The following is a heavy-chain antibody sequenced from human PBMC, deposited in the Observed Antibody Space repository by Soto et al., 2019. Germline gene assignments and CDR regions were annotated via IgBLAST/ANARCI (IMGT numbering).Heavy chain of an antibody. CDR1: GFTFINSA. CDR2: IVVGSGHI. D-gene: IGHD1-26*01. V-gene: IGHV1-58*02. CDR3: AAVQGGGATFHF. J-gene: IGHJ4*02. Sequence: SVKVSCKASGFTFINSAIQWVRQARGQRLEWMGWIVVGSGHINYAQKFQERLSITRDMSTSTAYMELSILTLEDTAVYYCAAVQGGGATFHFWGPGTLVTVSS.